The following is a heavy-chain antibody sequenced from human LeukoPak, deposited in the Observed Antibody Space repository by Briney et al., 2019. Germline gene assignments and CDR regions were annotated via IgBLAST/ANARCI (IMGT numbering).Heavy chain of an antibody. V-gene: IGHV4-4*07. CDR1: GGSISSYY. Sequence: PSETLSLTCTVSGGSISSYYWSWIRQPAGKGLEWIGRIYTSGSTNYNPSLKSRVTISVDTSKNQFSLKLSSVTAADTAVYYCASARKTGTRSNWFDPWGQGTLVTVSS. CDR3: ASARKTGTRSNWFDP. J-gene: IGHJ5*02. CDR2: IYTSGST. D-gene: IGHD1-7*01.